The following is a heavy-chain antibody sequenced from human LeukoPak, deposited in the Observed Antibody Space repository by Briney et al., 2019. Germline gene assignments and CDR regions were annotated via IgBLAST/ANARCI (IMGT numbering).Heavy chain of an antibody. CDR3: TPDLMDV. CDR2: IKSKTDGGTS. CDR1: GFPFTNAW. V-gene: IGHV3-15*01. Sequence: GGSLRLSCVVSGFPFTNAWMSWVRQAPGKGLEWVGRIKSKTDGGTSDYAAPVRGRFTMWRDDARSALYLQMNSLQTEDTAVYYCTPDLMDVWGKGTTVTVSS. J-gene: IGHJ6*03.